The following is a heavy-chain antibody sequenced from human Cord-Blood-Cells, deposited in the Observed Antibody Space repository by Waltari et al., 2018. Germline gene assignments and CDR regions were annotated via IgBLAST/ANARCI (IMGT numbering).Heavy chain of an antibody. V-gene: IGHV4-34*01. J-gene: IGHJ4*02. CDR3: ARGQGPAGDPGFDY. CDR2: INHSGST. Sequence: QVQLQQWGAGLLKPSETLSLTCAVYGGSFSGYSWRWIRQPPGKGLEWIGEINHSGSTNYNPSLKSRVTISVDTSKNQFSLKLSSVTAADTAVYYCARGQGPAGDPGFDYWGQGTLVTVSS. D-gene: IGHD7-27*01. CDR1: GGSFSGYS.